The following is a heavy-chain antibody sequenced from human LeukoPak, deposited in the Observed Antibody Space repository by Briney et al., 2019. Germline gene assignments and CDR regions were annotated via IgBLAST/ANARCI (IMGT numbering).Heavy chain of an antibody. Sequence: GGSLRLSCAASGFSFSSYWMSWVRQTPGKGLEWVANIKQEGSARYYVDSVTGRFTISRDNAMNSLYLQMNSLRVEDTAVYYCARDPGIAAAGTVGYFDSWGQGILVTVSS. CDR3: ARDPGIAAAGTVGYFDS. D-gene: IGHD6-13*01. J-gene: IGHJ4*02. CDR1: GFSFSSYW. V-gene: IGHV3-7*01. CDR2: IKQEGSAR.